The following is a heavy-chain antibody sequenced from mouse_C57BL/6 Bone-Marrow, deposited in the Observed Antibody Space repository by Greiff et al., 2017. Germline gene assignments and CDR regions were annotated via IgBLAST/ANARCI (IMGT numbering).Heavy chain of an antibody. CDR2: ISSGGSYT. CDR1: GFTFSSYG. V-gene: IGHV5-6*02. CDR3: ARHLAY. J-gene: IGHJ3*01. Sequence: DVMLVESGGDLVKPGGSLKLSCAASGFTFSSYGLSWVRQTPDKRLEWVATISSGGSYTYYPDSVKGRFTISRDNAKNTLYLQMSSLKSEDTAMYYCARHLAYWGQGTLVTVSA.